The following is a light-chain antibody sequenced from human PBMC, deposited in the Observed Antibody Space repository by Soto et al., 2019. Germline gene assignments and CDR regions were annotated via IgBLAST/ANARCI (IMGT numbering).Light chain of an antibody. Sequence: DIQMTQSPSSLSASVGDRVTITCRASQDIRNDLGWYQQKPGKAPKLLIYKASTLKSGVPSRFSGSGSGTEFTLTISSLQPDDFATYYCQQYNSYSWTFGQGTKVDIK. V-gene: IGKV1-5*03. J-gene: IGKJ1*01. CDR2: KAS. CDR1: QDIRND. CDR3: QQYNSYSWT.